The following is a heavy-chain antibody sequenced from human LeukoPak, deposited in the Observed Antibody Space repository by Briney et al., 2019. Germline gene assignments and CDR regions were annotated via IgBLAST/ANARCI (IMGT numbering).Heavy chain of an antibody. CDR3: TRDPTSFDS. CDR1: GFTLSVYW. CDR2: IKGDGSEK. J-gene: IGHJ4*02. V-gene: IGHV3-7*03. D-gene: IGHD2-2*01. Sequence: GGSLRLSCAGSGFTLSVYWMSWVRQAPGKGLEWVANIKGDGSEKYYVDSVKGRFTISRDNANKSLYLQINNLRAEDTAVYYCTRDPTSFDSWGQGTLVTVSS.